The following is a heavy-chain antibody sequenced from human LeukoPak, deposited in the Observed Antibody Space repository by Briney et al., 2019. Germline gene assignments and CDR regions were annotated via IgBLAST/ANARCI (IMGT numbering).Heavy chain of an antibody. Sequence: PGGSLRLSCEASGFTFSNYWMSWVRQAPGKGLEWVATIEQDGSEKYYVDSVKGRFTISRDNARNSLSLQMNSLRAEDTAVYYCVRVRLGATRDYWGQGTLVTVSS. D-gene: IGHD1-26*01. CDR3: VRVRLGATRDY. CDR2: IEQDGSEK. J-gene: IGHJ4*02. CDR1: GFTFSNYW. V-gene: IGHV3-7*04.